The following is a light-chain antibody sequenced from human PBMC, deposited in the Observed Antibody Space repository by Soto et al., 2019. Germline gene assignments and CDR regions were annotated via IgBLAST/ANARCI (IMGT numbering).Light chain of an antibody. CDR1: SGHTTYI. V-gene: IGLV4-60*03. CDR3: ETWDNNTRV. J-gene: IGLJ3*02. Sequence: QPVLTQSSSASASLGSSVKLTCTLSSGHTTYIIAWHQQQPGKAPRYSMKLEGSGSYNKGSGVPDRFSGSRSGADRYLTISNLQSEDEADYYCETWDNNTRVFGGGTKLTVL. CDR2: LEGSGSY.